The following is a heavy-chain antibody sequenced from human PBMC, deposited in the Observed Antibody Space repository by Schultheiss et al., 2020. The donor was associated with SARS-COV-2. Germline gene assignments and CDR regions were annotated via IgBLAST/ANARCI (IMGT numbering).Heavy chain of an antibody. CDR1: GFTFSSYA. CDR3: ARGPIAAAGYYYYGMDV. V-gene: IGHV3-23*01. D-gene: IGHD6-13*01. CDR2: ISGSGGST. J-gene: IGHJ6*02. Sequence: GGSLRLSCAASGFTFSSYAMSWVRQAPGKGLEWVSAISGSGGSTYYADSVKGRFTISRDNAKNSLYLQMNSLRAEDTAVYYCARGPIAAAGYYYYGMDVWGQGTTVTVSS.